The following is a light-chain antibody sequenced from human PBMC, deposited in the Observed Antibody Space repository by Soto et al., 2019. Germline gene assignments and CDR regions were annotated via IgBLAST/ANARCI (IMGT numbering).Light chain of an antibody. CDR2: DAA. J-gene: IGKJ4*01. CDR3: QQRRDWRPLPT. V-gene: IGKV3-11*01. CDR1: RDVRTY. Sequence: EVVLTQSPATLSLSPGERATLSCRASRDVRTYLTWYQQKPGQAPRLVIYDAAKRAADIPARFSGSGSGTDFTLTISSLEPEDFAVYYWQQRRDWRPLPTFGGGNKFEIK.